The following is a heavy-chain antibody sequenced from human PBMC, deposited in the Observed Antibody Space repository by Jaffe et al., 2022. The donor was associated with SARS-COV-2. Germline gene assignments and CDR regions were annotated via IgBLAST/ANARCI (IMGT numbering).Heavy chain of an antibody. Sequence: EVQLLESGGGLVQPGGSLRLSCAASGFTFSNYAMSWVRQAPGKGLEWASAISSGGEHTYYADSVKGRFTISRDNSKNTLYLQMNSLRAEDTAVYYCAKRADTMTFVDCDYWGQGTLVTVSS. CDR1: GFTFSNYA. CDR3: AKRADTMTFVDCDY. CDR2: ISSGGEHT. V-gene: IGHV3-23*01. J-gene: IGHJ4*02. D-gene: IGHD5-12*01.